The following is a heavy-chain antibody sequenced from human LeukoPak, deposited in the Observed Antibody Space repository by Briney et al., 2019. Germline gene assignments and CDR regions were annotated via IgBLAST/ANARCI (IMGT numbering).Heavy chain of an antibody. CDR2: IYYSGST. D-gene: IGHD3-10*01. CDR3: ARRLMVRGLVSYGMDV. CDR1: GGPNSSYY. Sequence: PSETLSLTCTVSGGPNSSYYWSWIRQPPGKGLEWIGYIYYSGSTNYNPSLKSRVTISVDTSKNQFSLKLSSVTAADTAVYYCARRLMVRGLVSYGMDVWGQGTTVTVSS. V-gene: IGHV4-59*08. J-gene: IGHJ6*02.